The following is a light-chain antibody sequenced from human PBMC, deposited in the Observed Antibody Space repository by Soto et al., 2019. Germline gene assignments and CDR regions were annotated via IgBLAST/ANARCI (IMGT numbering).Light chain of an antibody. CDR2: DAS. CDR1: QSVDRY. CDR3: QQYKDYTWT. J-gene: IGKJ1*01. Sequence: DIQMTQSPSTLSASVGDRVSITCRASQSVDRYLAWYQQKPGKAPHLLIYDASSLESGVPSRFSGSGSGTEFTLTISSLQPDDFTPFYCQQYKDYTWTFGQGTKVEV. V-gene: IGKV1-5*01.